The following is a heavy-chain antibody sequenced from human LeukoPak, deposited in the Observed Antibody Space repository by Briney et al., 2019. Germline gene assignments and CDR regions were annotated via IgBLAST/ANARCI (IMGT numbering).Heavy chain of an antibody. CDR2: ISGSGGST. J-gene: IGHJ4*02. Sequence: GGSLRLSCAASGFTFSSYGMHWVRQAPGKGLEWVSAISGSGGSTYYADSVKGRFTISRDNSKNTLYLQMNSLRAEDTAVYYCAKSRIVYGDYVGYYFDYWGQGTLVTVSS. CDR3: AKSRIVYGDYVGYYFDY. V-gene: IGHV3-23*01. CDR1: GFTFSSYG. D-gene: IGHD4-17*01.